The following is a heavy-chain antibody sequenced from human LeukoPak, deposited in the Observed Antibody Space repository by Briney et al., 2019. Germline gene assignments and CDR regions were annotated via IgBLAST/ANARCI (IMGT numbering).Heavy chain of an antibody. CDR3: ARDYRGYTYAYRLEY. CDR1: GFSFSIFA. Sequence: PGGSLRLSCAVSGFSFSIFAMHWVRQAPGKGLEWVAVISYDGSNTYYTDSVKGRFTISRDNSKNMVYMQMNSLRPEDTAVYYCARDYRGYTYAYRLEYWGQGTLVTVSS. CDR2: ISYDGSNT. D-gene: IGHD5-18*01. J-gene: IGHJ4*02. V-gene: IGHV3-30*04.